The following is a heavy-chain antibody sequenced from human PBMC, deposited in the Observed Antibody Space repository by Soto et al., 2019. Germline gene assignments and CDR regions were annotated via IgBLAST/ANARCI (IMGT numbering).Heavy chain of an antibody. D-gene: IGHD7-27*01. Sequence: SETLSLTCTVSGGVISSYYWSWIRQPPGKGLEWIGYIYYSGSTNYNPSLKSRVTISVDTSKNQFSLKLSSVTAADTAVYYCARRWGRTFDYWGQGTLVTVSS. CDR3: ARRWGRTFDY. CDR1: GGVISSYY. J-gene: IGHJ4*02. CDR2: IYYSGST. V-gene: IGHV4-59*08.